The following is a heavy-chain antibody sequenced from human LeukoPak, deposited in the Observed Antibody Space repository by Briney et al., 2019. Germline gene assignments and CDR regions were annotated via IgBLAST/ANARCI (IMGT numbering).Heavy chain of an antibody. Sequence: GGSVRLSCAVSGFTFSTYNMNWVRQAPGKGLEWISYINADSSTIQYADSVRGRFTTSRDNAKNSLYLQMNSLRAEDTAVYYCVRDNSRGQSLGVIYWGQGSLVTVSS. CDR1: GFTFSTYN. CDR3: VRDNSRGQSLGVIY. J-gene: IGHJ4*02. D-gene: IGHD3-22*01. V-gene: IGHV3-48*01. CDR2: INADSSTI.